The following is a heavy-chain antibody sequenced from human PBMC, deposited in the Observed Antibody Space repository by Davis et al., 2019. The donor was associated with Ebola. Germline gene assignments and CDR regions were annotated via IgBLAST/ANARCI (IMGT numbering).Heavy chain of an antibody. CDR1: GYTFTGYY. D-gene: IGHD2-8*01. CDR3: ARVKRYCTNGVCPLFDY. J-gene: IGHJ4*02. CDR2: INPSGGST. V-gene: IGHV1-46*01. Sequence: ASVKVSCKASGYTFTGYYMHWVRQAPGQGLEWMGWINPSGGSTSYAQKFQGRVTMTRDTSTSTVYMELSSLRSEDTAVYYRARVKRYCTNGVCPLFDYWGQGTLVTVSS.